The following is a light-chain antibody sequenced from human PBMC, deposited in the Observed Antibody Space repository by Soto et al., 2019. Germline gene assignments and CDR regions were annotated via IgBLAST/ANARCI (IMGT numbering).Light chain of an antibody. J-gene: IGKJ4*01. CDR2: GAS. CDR1: QSVKSDY. Sequence: EIVLTQSPGTLSLSPGERATLSCRASQSVKSDYFAWYQQKPGQAPRLLIYGASSRATGIPDRFSGSGSGTDFTLTISRLEAEDFVVYYCQQYGSSPLTFGGGTKVEIK. CDR3: QQYGSSPLT. V-gene: IGKV3-20*01.